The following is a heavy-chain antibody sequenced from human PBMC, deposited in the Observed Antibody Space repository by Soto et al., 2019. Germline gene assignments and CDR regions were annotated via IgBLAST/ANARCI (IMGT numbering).Heavy chain of an antibody. J-gene: IGHJ6*03. Sequence: GGSLRLSCAASGFIFSSYGMSWVRQAPGKGLEWVSAISGSGSSTYYADSVKGRFTISRDNSKNTLDLQMNSLRAGDTAVYYCARNNYESGHQYYYYYYMDVWGKGTTVTVSS. CDR3: ARNNYESGHQYYYYYYMDV. CDR1: GFIFSSYG. V-gene: IGHV3-23*01. D-gene: IGHD3-3*01. CDR2: ISGSGSST.